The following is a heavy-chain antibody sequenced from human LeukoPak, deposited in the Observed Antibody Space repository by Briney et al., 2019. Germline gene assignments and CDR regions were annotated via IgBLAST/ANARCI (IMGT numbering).Heavy chain of an antibody. CDR2: IKTDGSEK. CDR3: AKAKIGFRSSGYYAPGDY. V-gene: IGHV3-7*01. D-gene: IGHD3-22*01. CDR1: GFTFSNYW. J-gene: IGHJ4*02. Sequence: PGGSLRLSCEGSGFTFSNYWMGWVRQAPGKGRQWVANIKTDGSEKYYVDSVKGRFTISRDNAKNSLYLQMNSLRAEDTAVYYCAKAKIGFRSSGYYAPGDYWGQGTLVTVSS.